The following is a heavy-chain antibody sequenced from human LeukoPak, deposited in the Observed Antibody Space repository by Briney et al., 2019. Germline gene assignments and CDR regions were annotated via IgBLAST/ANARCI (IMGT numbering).Heavy chain of an antibody. CDR1: GGSISSGDYY. V-gene: IGHV4-30-4*01. Sequence: SQTLSLTCTVSGGSISSGDYYWSWIRQPPGKGLEWIGYIYYSGSTYCNPSLKSRVTISVDTSKNQFSLKLSSVTAADTAVYYCAREDYGDYGRFVDYWGQGTLVTVSS. D-gene: IGHD4-17*01. CDR3: AREDYGDYGRFVDY. J-gene: IGHJ4*02. CDR2: IYYSGST.